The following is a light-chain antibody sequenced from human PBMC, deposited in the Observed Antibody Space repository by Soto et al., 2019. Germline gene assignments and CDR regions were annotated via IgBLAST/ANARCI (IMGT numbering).Light chain of an antibody. CDR3: QHYNSYSEA. V-gene: IGKV1-39*01. Sequence: EIQLPQSPSSLSASVGDTVTITCRASQSISSYLNWYQQKPGKAPKLLIYAASSLQSGVPSRFSGSGSGTEFTLTISSLQPDDFATYYCQHYNSYSEAFGQGTKVDI. J-gene: IGKJ1*01. CDR2: AAS. CDR1: QSISSY.